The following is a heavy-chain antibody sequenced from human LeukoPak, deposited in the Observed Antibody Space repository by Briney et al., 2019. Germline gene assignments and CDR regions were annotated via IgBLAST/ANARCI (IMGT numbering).Heavy chain of an antibody. J-gene: IGHJ4*02. D-gene: IGHD2-15*01. CDR3: ARLLEYCSGGSCYSY. V-gene: IGHV1-2*02. CDR1: GYTFSDYY. CDR2: FNPDSGGT. Sequence: ASVKVSCKASGYTFSDYYMHWVRQAVGQGLEWMGWFNPDSGGTNYAQKFQGRVTMTRDTSISTAYMELSRLRSDDTAVYYCARLLEYCSGGSCYSYWGQGTLVTVSS.